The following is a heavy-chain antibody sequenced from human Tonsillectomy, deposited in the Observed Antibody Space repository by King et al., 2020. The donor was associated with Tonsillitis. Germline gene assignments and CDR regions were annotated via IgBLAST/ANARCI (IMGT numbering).Heavy chain of an antibody. V-gene: IGHV6-1*01. CDR2: TYYRSKWYN. CDR1: GDSVSSNSAT. D-gene: IGHD2-8*01. Sequence: VQLQQSGPGLVKPSQTLSLTCAISGDSVSSNSATWNWLRQSPSRGLEWLGRTYYRSKWYNDYAVSLKSRITINPDTSKNQFSLQLNSVTPEDTAVYYCGRVMGTLHFGFDSWGQGTLVTVSS. CDR3: GRVMGTLHFGFDS. J-gene: IGHJ5*01.